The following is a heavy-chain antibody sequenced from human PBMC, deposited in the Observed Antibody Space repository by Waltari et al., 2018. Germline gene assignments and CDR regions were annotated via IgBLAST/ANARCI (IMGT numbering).Heavy chain of an antibody. V-gene: IGHV3-7*04. J-gene: IGHJ4*02. CDR1: GFTFSSYW. CDR3: GRAAAGLYYFDY. D-gene: IGHD6-13*01. Sequence: EVQLVESGGGLVQPGGSLRLSCAASGFTFSSYWMSWVRQAPGKGLEWVANIKQDGREKYYVDSGKGRFTISRDNAKNSLYLQMNSLRAADTAVYYCGRAAAGLYYFDYWGQGTLVTVSS. CDR2: IKQDGREK.